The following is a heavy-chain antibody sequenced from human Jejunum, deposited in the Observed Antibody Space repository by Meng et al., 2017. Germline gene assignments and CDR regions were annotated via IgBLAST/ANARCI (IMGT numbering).Heavy chain of an antibody. V-gene: IGHV4-4*02. J-gene: IGHJ4*02. CDR2: IYHSGTT. Sequence: QVQLTDSGPGLVSRSGASSLTCDGSGGSITGTNWWTWVRQAPGKGLVWIGEIYHSGTTNYNPSLKSRVAISADKSKNQFSLNLYSLSAADTAVYYCATRTRDSFDYWGQGSLVTVSS. D-gene: IGHD1-7*01. CDR1: GGSITGTNW. CDR3: ATRTRDSFDY.